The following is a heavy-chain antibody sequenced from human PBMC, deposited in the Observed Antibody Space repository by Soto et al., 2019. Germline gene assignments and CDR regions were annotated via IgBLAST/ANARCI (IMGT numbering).Heavy chain of an antibody. CDR2: ISPHSFNT. D-gene: IGHD3-9*01. CDR3: ARDEGGYDILTGYYKAHHFDY. V-gene: IGHV1-2*02. CDR1: GYTFTGYY. Sequence: ASVKVSCKASGYTFTGYYVHWVRQAPGQGLEWMGAISPHSFNTNYAQKFRGRVTLTTEKSTNTAYMDLRSLTSDDTAVYYCARDEGGYDILTGYYKAHHFDYWGQGTLVTVSS. J-gene: IGHJ4*02.